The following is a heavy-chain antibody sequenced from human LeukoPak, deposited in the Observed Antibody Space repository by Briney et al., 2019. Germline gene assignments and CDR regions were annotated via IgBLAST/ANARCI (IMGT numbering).Heavy chain of an antibody. CDR1: GGSMSSSSNY. CDR3: ATTSYHVSDY. J-gene: IGHJ4*02. V-gene: IGHV4-39*01. CDR2: ISYSERT. D-gene: IGHD2-2*01. Sequence: PSETLSLTCSVSGGSMSSSSNYWGWIRQPPGKGLEWIGCISYSERTYYNPSLKSRVTISVDTSKNQFSLKLSSVTAADTAVYYCATTSYHVSDYWGQGTLVSVSS.